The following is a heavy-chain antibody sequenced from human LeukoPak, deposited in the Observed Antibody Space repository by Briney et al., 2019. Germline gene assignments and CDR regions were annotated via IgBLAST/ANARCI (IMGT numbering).Heavy chain of an antibody. D-gene: IGHD3-9*01. Sequence: GGSLRLSCAASGFTFSSYGMHWGRQAPGKGLEWVAVISYDGSNKYYADSVKGRFTISRDNSKNTLYLQMNSLRAEDTAVYYCAKGDYDILTFDYWGQGTLVTVSS. J-gene: IGHJ4*02. CDR3: AKGDYDILTFDY. CDR1: GFTFSSYG. CDR2: ISYDGSNK. V-gene: IGHV3-30*18.